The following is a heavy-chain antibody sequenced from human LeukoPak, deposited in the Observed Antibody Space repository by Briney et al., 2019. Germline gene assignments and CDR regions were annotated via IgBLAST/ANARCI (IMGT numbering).Heavy chain of an antibody. Sequence: GGSLRLSCAASGFTFSSYWMHWVRQAPGKGLVWGSRINSDGSSTSYADSVKGRFTISRDNAKNTLYLQMNSLRAEDTAVYYCARVRVDCSSTSCYLYFDYWGQGTLVTVSS. D-gene: IGHD2-2*01. CDR1: GFTFSSYW. CDR3: ARVRVDCSSTSCYLYFDY. CDR2: INSDGSST. J-gene: IGHJ4*02. V-gene: IGHV3-74*01.